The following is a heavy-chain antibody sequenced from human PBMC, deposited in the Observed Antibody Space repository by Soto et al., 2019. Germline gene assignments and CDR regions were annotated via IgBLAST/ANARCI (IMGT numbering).Heavy chain of an antibody. CDR3: ARVVPAANYFDY. J-gene: IGHJ4*02. Sequence: QVPLVQSGAEVKKPGASVKVSCKASGYTFTSYAMHWVRQAPGQRLEWMGWINAGNGNTKYSQKFQGRVTITRDTSASTAYMELSSLRSEDTAVYYCARVVPAANYFDYWGQGTLVTVSS. D-gene: IGHD2-2*01. V-gene: IGHV1-3*01. CDR2: INAGNGNT. CDR1: GYTFTSYA.